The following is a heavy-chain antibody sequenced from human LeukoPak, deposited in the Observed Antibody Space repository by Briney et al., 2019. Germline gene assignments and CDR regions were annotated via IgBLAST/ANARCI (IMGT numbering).Heavy chain of an antibody. CDR1: GYSITSAYY. Sequence: SETLSLTCTVSGYSITSAYYWGWIRQTPGKGLEWIGCFFFWGSTYYNPSLKSRVTISVDTSKNQISLTLSSVTAADTAVYYCARVARCTSCFDVDYWGQGTLVTVSS. V-gene: IGHV4-38-2*02. CDR2: FFFWGST. CDR3: ARVARCTSCFDVDY. J-gene: IGHJ4*02. D-gene: IGHD2-2*01.